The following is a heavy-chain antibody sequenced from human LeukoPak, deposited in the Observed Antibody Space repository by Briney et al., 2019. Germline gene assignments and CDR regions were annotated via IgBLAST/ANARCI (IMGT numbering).Heavy chain of an antibody. CDR1: GFTFSSYG. J-gene: IGHJ4*02. CDR2: ISYDGSNK. Sequence: PGRSLRLSCAASGFTFSSYGMHWVRQAPGKGLEWVAFISYDGSNKYYADSVKGRFTISRDNSKNTLYLQMNSLRAEDTAVYYCAKDRLPGGFGRWGQGTLVTVSS. CDR3: AKDRLPGGFGR. V-gene: IGHV3-30*18. D-gene: IGHD2-8*02.